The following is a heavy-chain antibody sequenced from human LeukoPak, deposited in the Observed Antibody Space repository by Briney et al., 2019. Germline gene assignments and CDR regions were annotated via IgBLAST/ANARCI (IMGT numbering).Heavy chain of an antibody. CDR3: ATVSYYYDSSGYQGYFQH. CDR2: FDPEDGET. Sequence: ASVTVSCKVSEYTLTELSMHWVRQAPGKGGEGMGGFDPEDGETIYAQKSQRRLTMTEHTSTDTAYLELSSLRSEDTAMYYCATVSYYYDSSGYQGYFQHWGQGTLVTVSS. D-gene: IGHD3-22*01. V-gene: IGHV1-24*01. J-gene: IGHJ1*01. CDR1: EYTLTELS.